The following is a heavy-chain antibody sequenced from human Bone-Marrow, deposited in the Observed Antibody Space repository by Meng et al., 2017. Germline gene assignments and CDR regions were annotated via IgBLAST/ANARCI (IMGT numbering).Heavy chain of an antibody. J-gene: IGHJ6*02. CDR1: GFTFSSYW. V-gene: IGHV3-7*01. CDR2: IKQDGSEK. Sequence: GESLKISCAAPGFTFSSYWMSWVRQAPGKGLEWVANIKQDGSEKYYVDSVKGRFTISRDNAKNSLYLQMNSLRAEDTAVYYCARDGNVWFGELLSEPLYYYYGMDVWGQGTTVTVSS. D-gene: IGHD3-10*01. CDR3: ARDGNVWFGELLSEPLYYYYGMDV.